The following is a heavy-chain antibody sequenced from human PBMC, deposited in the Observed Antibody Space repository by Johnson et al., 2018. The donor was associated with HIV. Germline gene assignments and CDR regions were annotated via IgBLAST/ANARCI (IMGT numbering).Heavy chain of an antibody. D-gene: IGHD5-24*01. Sequence: VQLVESGGGLIQPGGSLRLSCAASGLIVSSSYMTWVRQGPGKGLEWVSVIYSGGSTYYADSVKGRFTISRDNSKNTLYLHMNSLSADDTAAYYCARACRYGLTCEVYVIWGQGTMVTVSS. J-gene: IGHJ3*02. CDR2: IYSGGST. V-gene: IGHV3-53*01. CDR1: GLIVSSSY. CDR3: ARACRYGLTCEVYVI.